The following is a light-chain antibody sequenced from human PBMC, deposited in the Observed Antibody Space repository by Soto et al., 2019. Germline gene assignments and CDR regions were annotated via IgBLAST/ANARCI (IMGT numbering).Light chain of an antibody. CDR1: SSGIGTFNL. CDR2: EVN. CDR3: YSFAGFNTQ. V-gene: IGLV2-23*02. Sequence: QSVLTQPASVSGSPGQSIAISCTGNSSGIGTFNLVSRYQQHPGRAPKLIIYEVNKRPSGISSRFSASKSGNTASLTISGLQADDEADYYCYSFAGFNTQFGGGTKVTVL. J-gene: IGLJ2*01.